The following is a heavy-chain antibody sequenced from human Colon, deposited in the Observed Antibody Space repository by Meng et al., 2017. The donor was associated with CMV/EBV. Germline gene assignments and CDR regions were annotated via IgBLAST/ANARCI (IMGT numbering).Heavy chain of an antibody. J-gene: IGHJ4*02. V-gene: IGHV3-30*18. CDR2: ISYDGGYK. Sequence: GGSLRLSCAASGFMFSSYNMHWVRQAPGQGLEWVAVISYDGGYKYYADSVKGRFTISRDNSKNTLYVELDNLRPEDTAVYYCAKDGAGALYFFDFWGQGTLVTVSS. CDR3: AKDGAGALYFFDF. CDR1: GFMFSSYN. D-gene: IGHD1-26*01.